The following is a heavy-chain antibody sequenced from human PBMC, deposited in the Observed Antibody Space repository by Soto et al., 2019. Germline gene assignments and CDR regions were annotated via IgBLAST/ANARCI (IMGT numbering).Heavy chain of an antibody. CDR3: ARLGFYYQSLDP. V-gene: IGHV4-59*08. Sequence: SETLSLTCTVSGGSMSPNYWSWFRQPPGRGLEWVGYIYYAGSTSYNPSLKSRVTISLETSESQFSLRLSSVTAADTAVYFCARLGFYYQSLDPWGPGTLVT. J-gene: IGHJ5*02. CDR2: IYYAGST. D-gene: IGHD3-22*01. CDR1: GGSMSPNY.